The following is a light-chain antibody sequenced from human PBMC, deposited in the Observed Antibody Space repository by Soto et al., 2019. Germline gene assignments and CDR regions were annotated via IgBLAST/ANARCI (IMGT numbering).Light chain of an antibody. CDR3: QQYGSSIT. Sequence: IVLTKNPATLSVSPGERATLSCRASQSVSSNLAWYQQKPGQAPRLLIYGASTRATGIPDRFSGSGSGTDFTLTISRLEPEDFAVYYCQQYGSSITFGQGTRLEI. CDR1: QSVSSN. V-gene: IGKV3-20*01. CDR2: GAS. J-gene: IGKJ5*01.